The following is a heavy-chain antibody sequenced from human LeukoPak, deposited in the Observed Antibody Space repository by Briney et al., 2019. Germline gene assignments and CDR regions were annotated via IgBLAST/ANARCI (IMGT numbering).Heavy chain of an antibody. D-gene: IGHD4-23*01. CDR3: AREDPTVVPYYFDY. CDR2: INAGNGNT. CDR1: GYTFTSYA. Sequence: ASVKVSCKASGYTFTSYAMNWVRQAPGQRLEWMGWINAGNGNTKYSQKFQGRVTITRDTSASTAYMELSSLRSEDTAVYYCAREDPTVVPYYFDYWGQGTLVTVSS. V-gene: IGHV1-3*01. J-gene: IGHJ4*02.